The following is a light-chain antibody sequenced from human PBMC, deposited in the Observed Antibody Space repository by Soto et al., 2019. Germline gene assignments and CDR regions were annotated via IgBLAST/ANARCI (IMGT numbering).Light chain of an antibody. J-gene: IGLJ1*01. CDR3: SSFTPRTTLAV. Sequence: QAVLTQPASVSGCPGLSITISCTGTSSDIGAYNYVSWYQQHPGKAPKLVIYDVSNRPSGVFNRFSGSKSCNTASLTISGRQSDDEADYYCSSFTPRTTLAVLGTGTKVTVL. V-gene: IGLV2-14*03. CDR1: SSDIGAYNY. CDR2: DVS.